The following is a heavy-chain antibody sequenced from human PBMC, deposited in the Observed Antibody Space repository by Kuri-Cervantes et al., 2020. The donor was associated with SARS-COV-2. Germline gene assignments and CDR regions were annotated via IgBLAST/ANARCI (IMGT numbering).Heavy chain of an antibody. Sequence: ASVKVSCKASGYTFTGYYMHWVRQAPGQGLEWMGWINPNSGGTNYAQKFQGWVTMTRDTSISTAYMELSRLRSDDTAVYYCATESYYGSGSYYYYYYGMDVRGQGTTVTVSS. V-gene: IGHV1-2*04. D-gene: IGHD3-10*01. CDR1: GYTFTGYY. CDR2: INPNSGGT. CDR3: ATESYYGSGSYYYYYYGMDV. J-gene: IGHJ6*02.